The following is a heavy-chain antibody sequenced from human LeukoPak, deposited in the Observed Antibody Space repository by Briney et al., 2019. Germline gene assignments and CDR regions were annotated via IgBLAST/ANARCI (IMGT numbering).Heavy chain of an antibody. V-gene: IGHV3-23*01. J-gene: IGHJ4*02. D-gene: IGHD5-24*01. CDR3: AKGNGYNAYDF. CDR1: GFTFSDSG. Sequence: GGSLRLSCAASGFTFSDSGMHWVRQAPGKGLEWVSAIGPSVGNTYHADPVKGRFTISRDNSKDTLYLQMNSLRAEDTAVYFCAKGNGYNAYDFWGQGTLVTVSS. CDR2: IGPSVGNT.